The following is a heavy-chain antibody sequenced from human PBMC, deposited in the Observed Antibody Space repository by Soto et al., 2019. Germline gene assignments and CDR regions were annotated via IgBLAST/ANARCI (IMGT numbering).Heavy chain of an antibody. Sequence: GGSLRLSCAASGFIFSDAWINWVRQAPGKGLEWVSSISSSSSYIYYADSVKGRFTISRDNAKNSLYLQMNSLRAEDTAVYYCARDSSGWYVNIWGQGTMVTVSS. CDR3: ARDSSGWYVNI. CDR1: GFIFSDAW. CDR2: ISSSSSYI. D-gene: IGHD6-19*01. J-gene: IGHJ3*02. V-gene: IGHV3-21*01.